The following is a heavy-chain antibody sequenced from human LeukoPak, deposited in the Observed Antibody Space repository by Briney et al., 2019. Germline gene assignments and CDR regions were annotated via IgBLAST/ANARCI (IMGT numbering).Heavy chain of an antibody. CDR3: AKGDVAAVHFDY. CDR1: GYTFSSYA. CDR2: ISGSGGST. Sequence: GGSLRLSCEASGYTFSSYAMSWVRQAPGQGLEWVSAISGSGGSTYYADSVKGRFTTSRDNSKNTLYLQMNSLRAEDTAVYYCAKGDVAAVHFDYWGQGTLVTVSS. V-gene: IGHV3-23*01. D-gene: IGHD2-15*01. J-gene: IGHJ4*02.